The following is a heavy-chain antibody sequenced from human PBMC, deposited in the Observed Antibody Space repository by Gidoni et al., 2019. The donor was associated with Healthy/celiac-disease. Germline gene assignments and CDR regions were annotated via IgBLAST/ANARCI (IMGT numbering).Heavy chain of an antibody. CDR3: AKGLGMGSTDAFDI. V-gene: IGHV3-9*01. Sequence: EVQLVESGGGLVQPGRSLRLSCAASGFTFDDYAMHWVRQAPGKGLEWVSGISWNSGSIGYADSVKGRFTISRDNAKNSLYLQMNSLRAEDTALYYCAKGLGMGSTDAFDIWGQGTMVTVSS. CDR2: ISWNSGSI. D-gene: IGHD7-27*01. J-gene: IGHJ3*02. CDR1: GFTFDDYA.